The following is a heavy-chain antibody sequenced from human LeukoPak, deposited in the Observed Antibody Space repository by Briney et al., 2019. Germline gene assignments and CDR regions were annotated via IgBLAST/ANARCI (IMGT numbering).Heavy chain of an antibody. D-gene: IGHD5-24*01. CDR2: ISSSSSTI. J-gene: IGHJ4*02. CDR3: ARDGDGDIDLDY. V-gene: IGHV3-48*02. CDR1: GFIFSNYN. Sequence: GGSLRLSCAASGFIFSNYNMNWVRQAPGKGLEWVSHISSSSSTIYYADSVKGRFTISRDNAKNSLYPQMNNLRDEDTAVYYCARDGDGDIDLDYWGQGTLVTVSS.